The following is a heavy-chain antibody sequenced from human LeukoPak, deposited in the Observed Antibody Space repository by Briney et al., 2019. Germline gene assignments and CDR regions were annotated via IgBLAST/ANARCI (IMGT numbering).Heavy chain of an antibody. CDR2: IYPGDSDT. V-gene: IGHV5-51*01. CDR3: ARQQPGYFDL. CDR1: GYSFTSYW. Sequence: GESLKISCKGSGYSFTSYWIGGVRQMPGKCLEGMGIIYPGDSDTRYSTSFQGQVTLSADKSISTAYLQWSSLKSSDTAMYYCARQQPGYFDLWGRGTLVTVSS. D-gene: IGHD6-13*01. J-gene: IGHJ2*01.